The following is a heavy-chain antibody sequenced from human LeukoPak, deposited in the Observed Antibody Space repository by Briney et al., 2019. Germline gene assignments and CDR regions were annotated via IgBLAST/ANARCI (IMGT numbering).Heavy chain of an antibody. Sequence: SETLSLTCTVSGGSISSGDYYWSWIRQPPGKGLEWIGYIYYSGSTYYNPSLKSRVTISVDTSKNQFSLKLSSVTAADTAVYYCARDLREDALDIWGQGTMVTVSS. CDR2: IYYSGST. D-gene: IGHD5-24*01. V-gene: IGHV4-30-4*08. CDR3: ARDLREDALDI. J-gene: IGHJ3*02. CDR1: GGSISSGDYY.